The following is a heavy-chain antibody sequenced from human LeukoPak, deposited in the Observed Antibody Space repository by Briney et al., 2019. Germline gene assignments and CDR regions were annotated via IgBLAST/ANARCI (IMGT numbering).Heavy chain of an antibody. V-gene: IGHV1-46*01. J-gene: IGHJ6*02. CDR3: ARGGYYYDSSGYYPRYYYGMDV. Sequence: ASVKVSCKASGYTFTSYYMHWVRQAPGQGLEWMGIINPSGGSTSYAQKFQGRVTMTRDTSTSTVYMELSSLGSEDTAVYYCARGGYYYDSSGYYPRYYYGMDVWGQGTTVTVSS. CDR1: GYTFTSYY. D-gene: IGHD3-22*01. CDR2: INPSGGST.